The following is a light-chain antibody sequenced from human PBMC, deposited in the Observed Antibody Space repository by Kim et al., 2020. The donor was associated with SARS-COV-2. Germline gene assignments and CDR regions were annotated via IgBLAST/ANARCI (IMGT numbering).Light chain of an antibody. CDR3: QQRSNWPLA. CDR2: DAS. J-gene: IGKJ5*01. CDR1: ESISTY. Sequence: LPPGERATLACSASESISTYLAWYQHKPGQAPRLLIYDASNRATGIPARFSGSGSGTDFILTISSLEPEDFAVYYCQQRSNWPLAFGQGTRLEVK. V-gene: IGKV3-11*01.